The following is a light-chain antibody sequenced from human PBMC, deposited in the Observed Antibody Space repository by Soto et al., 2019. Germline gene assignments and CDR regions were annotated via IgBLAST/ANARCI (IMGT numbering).Light chain of an antibody. CDR1: SSDVGRNHY. CDR2: EVD. Sequence: QSVLTQPPSASGSPGQSVTISCTGTSSDVGRNHYVSWYQFLPGKVPKVMIYEVDKQPSGVPDRFSGSRSGNTASLTVSGLQPEDEGDYFCSSYAGSANLLFGGGTKVTVL. CDR3: SSYAGSANLL. V-gene: IGLV2-8*01. J-gene: IGLJ2*01.